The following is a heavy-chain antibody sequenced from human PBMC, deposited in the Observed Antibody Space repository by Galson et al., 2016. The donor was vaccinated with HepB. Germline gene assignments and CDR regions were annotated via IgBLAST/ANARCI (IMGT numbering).Heavy chain of an antibody. J-gene: IGHJ3*01. CDR2: ISDSGTTT. CDR1: GFSFSRYS. Sequence: SLRLSCAASGFSFSRYSMTWVRQRPGKGLEWITFISDSGTTTNYADSVKGRFSVSRDDVANSVYLQMDSLRGEDTALYYCARDYGSGWLSGALGVWGPGTVVIVSS. D-gene: IGHD6-19*01. CDR3: ARDYGSGWLSGALGV. V-gene: IGHV3-48*03.